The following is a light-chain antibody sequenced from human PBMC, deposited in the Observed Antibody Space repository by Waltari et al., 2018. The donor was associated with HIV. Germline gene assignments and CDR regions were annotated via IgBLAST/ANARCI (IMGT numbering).Light chain of an antibody. J-gene: IGLJ3*02. CDR2: EVT. CDR1: SSDVGRYNL. V-gene: IGLV2-23*02. CDR3: CSYAGTSILV. Sequence: QSALTQPASVSGSPGPSITISCTGTSSDVGRYNLVSWYQQHPGKAPKLMIYEVTKRPSGVSKRFSGSKSGNTASLTISGLQAEDEGDYHCCSYAGTSILVFGGGTKLTVL.